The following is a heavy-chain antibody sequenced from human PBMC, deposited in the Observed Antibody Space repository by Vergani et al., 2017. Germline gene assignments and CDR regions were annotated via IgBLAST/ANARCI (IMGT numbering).Heavy chain of an antibody. CDR3: ARFVVTSPPSEWLLYYDYFDY. CDR2: IKQDGSEK. CDR1: GFTFSSYW. V-gene: IGHV3-7*01. J-gene: IGHJ4*02. Sequence: DVQLVESGGDLVQPGGSLRLSCAASGFTFSSYWMSWVRQAPGKGLEWVANIKQDGSEKYYVDSVKGRFTISRDNAKNSLYLQMNSLRAEDTAVYYCARFVVTSPPSEWLLYYDYFDYWGQGTLVTVSS. D-gene: IGHD3-3*01.